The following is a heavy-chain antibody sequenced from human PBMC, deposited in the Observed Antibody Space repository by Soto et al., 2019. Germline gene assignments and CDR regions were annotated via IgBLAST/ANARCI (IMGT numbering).Heavy chain of an antibody. V-gene: IGHV3-23*01. J-gene: IGHJ5*01. D-gene: IGHD2-21*01. CDR3: AKGPDGGGDSHNWFAS. CDR2: ISRTGDSA. Sequence: EVHLLESGGALVQPGGSLTLSCAASGFSFSDYAMSWVRQAPGKGLEWVSSISRTGDSAYYADSVKGRFAISRDRSKNRLALQRISVSVEDTAVYYCAKGPDGGGDSHNWFASWGQGTLITVSS. CDR1: GFSFSDYA.